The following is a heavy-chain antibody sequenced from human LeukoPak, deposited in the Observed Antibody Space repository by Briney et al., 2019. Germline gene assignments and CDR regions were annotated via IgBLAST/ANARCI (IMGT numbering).Heavy chain of an antibody. J-gene: IGHJ4*02. Sequence: SETLSLTCTVSGGSISSYYWSWIRQPPGKGLEWIGEINHSGSTNYNPSLKSRVTISVDTSKNQFSLKLSSVTAADTAVYYCARGLRVAIDYWGQGTLVTVSS. CDR2: INHSGST. V-gene: IGHV4-34*01. D-gene: IGHD5-12*01. CDR1: GGSISSYY. CDR3: ARGLRVAIDY.